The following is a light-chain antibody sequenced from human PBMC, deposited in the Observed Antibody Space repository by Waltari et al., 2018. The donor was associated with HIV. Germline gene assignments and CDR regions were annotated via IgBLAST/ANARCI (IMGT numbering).Light chain of an antibody. CDR1: RSDVGRHNL. CDR2: EGS. Sequence: QSALTQPASVSWSPGQSITISCSGTRSDVGRHNLVSWYQKQPGKAPKIMIFEGSKRPSGVSDRFSGSQSGNTASLTISGLQAEDEADYYCCSYAGSNTVVFGEGTKLTVL. J-gene: IGLJ2*01. V-gene: IGLV2-23*01. CDR3: CSYAGSNTVV.